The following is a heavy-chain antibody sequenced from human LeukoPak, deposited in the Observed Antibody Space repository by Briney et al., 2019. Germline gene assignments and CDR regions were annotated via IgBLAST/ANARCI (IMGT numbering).Heavy chain of an antibody. Sequence: ASVKVSCMASGYTFTGYYMHWVRQAPGQGLEWMGWINPNSGGTNYAQKFQGRVTMTRDTSISTAYMELSRLRSDDTAVYHCARSFNVLLWFGELLNWGQGTLVTVSS. CDR3: ARSFNVLLWFGELLN. CDR1: GYTFTGYY. J-gene: IGHJ4*02. D-gene: IGHD3-10*01. CDR2: INPNSGGT. V-gene: IGHV1-2*02.